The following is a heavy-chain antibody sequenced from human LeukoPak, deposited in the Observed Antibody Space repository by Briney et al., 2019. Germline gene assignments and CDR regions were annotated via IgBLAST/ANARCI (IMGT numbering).Heavy chain of an antibody. D-gene: IGHD4-23*01. J-gene: IGHJ4*02. CDR3: ARGRPHGNDY. CDR2: IYSGGNT. V-gene: IGHV3-53*01. CDR1: GFSVSNYY. Sequence: PGGSLSLSCAASGFSVSNYYMSWVRQAPGKGLEWVSVIYSGGNTYYTDSVKGRFTISRDNAKNTLYLQMNSLGVEDTAVYYCARGRPHGNDYWGQGTLVTVSS.